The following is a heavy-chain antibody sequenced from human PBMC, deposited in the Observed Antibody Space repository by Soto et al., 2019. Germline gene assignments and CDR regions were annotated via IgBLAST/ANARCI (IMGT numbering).Heavy chain of an antibody. V-gene: IGHV1-8*02. CDR2: MNPNSGNT. Sequence: ASVKVSCKASGYTFTGYYMHWVRQAPGQGLEWMGWMNPNSGNTGYAQKFQGRVTMTRNTSISTAYMELSSLRSEDTAVYYCARGAYYDSSGPYYFDYWGQGTLVTVSS. D-gene: IGHD3-22*01. CDR3: ARGAYYDSSGPYYFDY. J-gene: IGHJ4*02. CDR1: GYTFTGYY.